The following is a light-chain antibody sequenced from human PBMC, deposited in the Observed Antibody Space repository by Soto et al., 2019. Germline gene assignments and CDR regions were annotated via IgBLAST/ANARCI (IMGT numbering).Light chain of an antibody. CDR3: QQYFSSPLT. CDR1: QSTNSNY. J-gene: IGKJ4*01. Sequence: EIVLTQSPGTLSLSAGERATCSCRASQSTNSNYFAWYHQKHGQAPMHLIHAANRRAYGIPDRFSVSGAATQFTLSITRREPQNFAQYYCQQYFSSPLTFGGGTKVEIK. CDR2: AAN. V-gene: IGKV3-20*01.